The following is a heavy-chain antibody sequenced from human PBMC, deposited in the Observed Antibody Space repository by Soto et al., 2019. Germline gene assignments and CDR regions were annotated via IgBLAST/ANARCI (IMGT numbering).Heavy chain of an antibody. Sequence: DSLTISWKGSGYSFTSYWIGLVRQMPGKGLEWMGIIYPGDSDTRYSPSFQGQVTISADKSISTAYLQWSSLKASDTAMYYCARLGRRDGYNYNYYYGMDVWGQGTTVTVSS. D-gene: IGHD5-12*01. CDR2: IYPGDSDT. J-gene: IGHJ6*02. V-gene: IGHV5-51*01. CDR1: GYSFTSYW. CDR3: ARLGRRDGYNYNYYYGMDV.